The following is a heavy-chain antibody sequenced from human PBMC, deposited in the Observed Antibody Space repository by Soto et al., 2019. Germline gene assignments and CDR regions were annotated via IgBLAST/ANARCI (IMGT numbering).Heavy chain of an antibody. CDR2: IYHSGST. CDR3: ARAATIFGVVIERTNWFDP. Sequence: LSLTCAVSGGSLSSSNWWSWVRQPPGKGLEWIGEIYHSGSTNYNPSLKSRVTISVDKSKNQFSLKLSSVTAADTAVYYCARAATIFGVVIERTNWFDPWGQGTLVTVSS. J-gene: IGHJ5*02. V-gene: IGHV4-4*02. CDR1: GGSLSSSNW. D-gene: IGHD3-3*01.